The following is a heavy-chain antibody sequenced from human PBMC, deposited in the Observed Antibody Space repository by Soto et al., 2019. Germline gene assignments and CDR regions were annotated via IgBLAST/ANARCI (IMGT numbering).Heavy chain of an antibody. CDR1: GFTFSSYE. J-gene: IGHJ6*02. CDR3: ASDLVGASDSYGLDV. Sequence: VGSLRLSCAASGFTFSSYEMNWVRQAPGKGLEWVSYISSSGSTIYYADSVRGRFIISRDNSKNRLYLQMNSLRAEDTAVYYCASDLVGASDSYGLDVWGQGTPVTVSS. V-gene: IGHV3-48*03. CDR2: ISSSGSTI. D-gene: IGHD1-26*01.